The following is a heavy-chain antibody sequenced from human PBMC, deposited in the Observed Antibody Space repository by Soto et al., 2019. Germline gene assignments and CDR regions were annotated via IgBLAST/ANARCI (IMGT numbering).Heavy chain of an antibody. CDR3: AGLGYFDLQYYFDY. CDR2: IYHSGST. D-gene: IGHD3-9*01. CDR1: GGSISSGGYS. J-gene: IGHJ4*02. Sequence: SETLSLTCAVSGGSISSGGYSCNWIRQPPGKGLEWIGYIYHSGSTYYNPSLKSRVTISVDRSKNQFSLKLSSVTAADTAVYYCAGLGYFDLQYYFDYWGQGTLVTVSS. V-gene: IGHV4-30-2*01.